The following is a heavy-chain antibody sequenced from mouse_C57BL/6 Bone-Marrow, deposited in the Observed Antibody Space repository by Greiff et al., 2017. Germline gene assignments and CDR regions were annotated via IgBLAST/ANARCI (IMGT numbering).Heavy chain of an antibody. J-gene: IGHJ4*01. CDR2: INPYNGGT. CDR3: ARSGGVYAMDY. Sequence: EVQRVESGPVLVKPGASVKMSCKASGYTFTDYYMNWVKQSHGKSLEWIGVINPYNGGTSYNQKFKGKATLTVDKSYSTAYMELNSLTSEDSEVYYCARSGGVYAMDYWGQGTSVTVSS. V-gene: IGHV1-19*01. CDR1: GYTFTDYY. D-gene: IGHD3-1*01.